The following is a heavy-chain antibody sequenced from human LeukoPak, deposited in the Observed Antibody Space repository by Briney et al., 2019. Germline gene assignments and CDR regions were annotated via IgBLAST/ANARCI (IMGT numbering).Heavy chain of an antibody. CDR2: VDPSGNT. D-gene: IGHD4-17*01. Sequence: SETLSLTCAVYGETFSGFYWSWIRQPPGKGLEWIGEVDPSGNTNYNPSLKSRVTISADTSKNQFSLKLTSVTAADTAIYYRARERSTVTEFDYWGRGTLVIVSS. CDR1: GETFSGFY. V-gene: IGHV4-34*01. CDR3: ARERSTVTEFDY. J-gene: IGHJ4*02.